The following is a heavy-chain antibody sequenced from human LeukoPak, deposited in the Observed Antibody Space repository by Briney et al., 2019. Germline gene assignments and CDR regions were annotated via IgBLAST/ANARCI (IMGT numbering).Heavy chain of an antibody. CDR2: ISAYSGNT. D-gene: IGHD3-3*01. CDR1: GYTVSSYG. Sequence: ASVKVSCKASGYTVSSYGISWVRQAPGQGLEWMGWISAYSGNTNYAQKLQDRVTMTTDTSTSTAYMELRSLRSDDTAVYYCARDGISIFGAADFWGQGTLVTVSS. CDR3: ARDGISIFGAADF. V-gene: IGHV1-18*01. J-gene: IGHJ4*02.